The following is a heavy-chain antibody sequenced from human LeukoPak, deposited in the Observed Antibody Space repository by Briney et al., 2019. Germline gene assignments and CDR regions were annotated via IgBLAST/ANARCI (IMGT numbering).Heavy chain of an antibody. CDR3: VPTPSWFDY. Sequence: GGSLRLSCAASEITFDDYAIHWVRQAPGKGLEWVSGLSWNSGTIDYADSVKGRFTISRDNAKNSLYLQMNSLRAEDTALYYCVPTPSWFDYRGQGTLVTVSS. CDR1: EITFDDYA. D-gene: IGHD6-6*01. CDR2: LSWNSGTI. V-gene: IGHV3-9*01. J-gene: IGHJ4*02.